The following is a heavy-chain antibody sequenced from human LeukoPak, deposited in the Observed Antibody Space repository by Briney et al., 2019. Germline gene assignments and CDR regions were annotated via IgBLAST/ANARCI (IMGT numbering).Heavy chain of an antibody. D-gene: IGHD5-18*01. CDR2: INSDGSST. Sequence: GGSLRLSCAAYGFTFSSYWMHWVRQAPGKGLVWVSRINSDGSSTSYADSVKGRFTISRDNAKNTLYLQMNSLRAEDTAVYYCAGSGYSYEIGYWGQGTLVTVSS. CDR3: AGSGYSYEIGY. J-gene: IGHJ4*02. V-gene: IGHV3-74*01. CDR1: GFTFSSYW.